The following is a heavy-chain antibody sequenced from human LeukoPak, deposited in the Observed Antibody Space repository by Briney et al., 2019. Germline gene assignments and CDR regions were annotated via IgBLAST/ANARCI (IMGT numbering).Heavy chain of an antibody. D-gene: IGHD6-13*01. CDR3: ARDRGIAAAGVNWFDP. CDR2: IIPIFGTA. V-gene: IGHV1-69*13. Sequence: ASVNVSCKASGGTFSSYAISWVRQAPGQGLEWMGGIIPIFGTANYAQKFQGRVTITADESTSTAYMELSSLRTEDTAVYYCARDRGIAAAGVNWFDPWGQGTLVTVSS. J-gene: IGHJ5*02. CDR1: GGTFSSYA.